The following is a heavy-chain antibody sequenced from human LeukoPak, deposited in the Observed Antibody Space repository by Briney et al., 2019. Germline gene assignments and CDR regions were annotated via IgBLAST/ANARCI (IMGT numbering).Heavy chain of an antibody. Sequence: SVKVSFKASGGTFSSYAISWVRQAPGQGLEWMGGIIPIFGTANYAQKFQGRVTITADESTSTAYMELSSLRSEDTAVYCCARKIAYCGGDCYSPSYYFDYWGQGTLVTVSS. CDR2: IIPIFGTA. V-gene: IGHV1-69*13. J-gene: IGHJ4*02. CDR3: ARKIAYCGGDCYSPSYYFDY. D-gene: IGHD2-21*02. CDR1: GGTFSSYA.